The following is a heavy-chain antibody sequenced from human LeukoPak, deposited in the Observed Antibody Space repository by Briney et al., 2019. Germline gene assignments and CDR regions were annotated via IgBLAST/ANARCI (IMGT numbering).Heavy chain of an antibody. J-gene: IGHJ5*02. CDR2: MNPNSGNT. V-gene: IGHV1-8*01. Sequence: ASVKVSCKASGYTFTSYDINWVRQATGQGLEWMGWMNPNSGNTGYAQKFQGRVTMTRNNSISTAYMELSSLRSEDTAVYYCARTGRAYSYGSGSYWWFDPWDQGTLVTVSS. CDR3: ARTGRAYSYGSGSYWWFDP. CDR1: GYTFTSYD. D-gene: IGHD3-10*01.